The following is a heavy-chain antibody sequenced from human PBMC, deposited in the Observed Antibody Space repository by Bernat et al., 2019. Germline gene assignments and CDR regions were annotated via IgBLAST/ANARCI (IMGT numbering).Heavy chain of an antibody. J-gene: IGHJ3*02. CDR2: TYSRSKWYN. CDR1: GDSVSSNSAA. D-gene: IGHD6-13*01. CDR3: ATDSRGQLVPAADDAFDI. Sequence: VQLQQSGPGLVKPSQTLSLTCAISGDSVSSNSAAWNWIRQSPSRGLAWLGRTYSRSKWYNDYAVSVKSRITINPDTSKNQFSLQLNSVTPEDTAVYYCATDSRGQLVPAADDAFDIWGQGTMVTVSS. V-gene: IGHV6-1*01.